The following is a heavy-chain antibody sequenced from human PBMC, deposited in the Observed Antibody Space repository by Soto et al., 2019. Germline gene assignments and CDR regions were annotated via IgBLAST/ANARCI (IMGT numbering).Heavy chain of an antibody. Sequence: QVQLQQSGPGLVQPSQTLSLTCAISGDSVSSTSAAWSWIRQSPSRGLEWLGRTYYRSKWYSDYAVAVKSRITINPDTSKNQFSLQLNSVTPEDTAVYYCARGSYYSGWVWGQGTLVTVSS. CDR1: GDSVSSTSAA. CDR3: ARGSYYSGWV. J-gene: IGHJ4*02. V-gene: IGHV6-1*01. CDR2: TYYRSKWYS. D-gene: IGHD6-19*01.